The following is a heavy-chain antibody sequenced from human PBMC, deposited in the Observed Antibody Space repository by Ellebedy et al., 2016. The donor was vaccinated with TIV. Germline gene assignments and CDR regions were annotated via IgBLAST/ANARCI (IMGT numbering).Heavy chain of an antibody. CDR2: INHSGST. J-gene: IGHJ3*02. D-gene: IGHD3-16*01. Sequence: SETLSLXXAVYGGSFSGYYWSWIRQPPGKGLEWIGEINHSGSTNYNPSLKSRVTISVDTSKNQFSLKLSSVTAADTAVYYCARIRILMTENAFDIWGQGTMVTVSS. CDR1: GGSFSGYY. V-gene: IGHV4-34*01. CDR3: ARIRILMTENAFDI.